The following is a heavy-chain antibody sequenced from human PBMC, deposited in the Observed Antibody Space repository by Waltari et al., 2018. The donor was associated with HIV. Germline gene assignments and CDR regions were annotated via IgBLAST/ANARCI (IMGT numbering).Heavy chain of an antibody. CDR3: AKAESFFHPPDY. CDR2: ITPILDIV. Sequence: QVQLVQSGAEVKKPGSSVKVSCKASGDTFNTYTITWVRQAPGQGLEWMGGITPILDIVNNAQKFQGRVTITADESTSTAYMELSSLRTEDTALYYCAKAESFFHPPDYWGQETLVTVSS. CDR1: GDTFNTYT. V-gene: IGHV1-69*12. J-gene: IGHJ4*02. D-gene: IGHD1-26*01.